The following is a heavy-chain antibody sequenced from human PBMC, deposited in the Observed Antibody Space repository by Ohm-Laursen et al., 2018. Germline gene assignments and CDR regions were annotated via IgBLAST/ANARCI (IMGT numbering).Heavy chain of an antibody. CDR2: ISAYNGNT. CDR1: GYTFTSYG. D-gene: IGHD6-6*01. V-gene: IGHV1-18*01. J-gene: IGHJ6*02. CDR3: ASPVLSSLYYGMDV. Sequence: GSSVKVSCKASGYTFTSYGISWVRQAPGQGLEWMGWISAYNGNTNYAQKLQGRVTMTTDTSMSTAYMELRSLRSDDTAVYYCASPVLSSLYYGMDVWGQGTTVTVSS.